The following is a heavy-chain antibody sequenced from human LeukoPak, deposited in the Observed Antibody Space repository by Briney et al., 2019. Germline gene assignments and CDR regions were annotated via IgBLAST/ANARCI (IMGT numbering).Heavy chain of an antibody. CDR1: GFTFSSYA. CDR3: ARAYWGRFGIPGTSKSLDY. V-gene: IGHV3-23*01. Sequence: GGSLRLSCAASGFTFSSYAMSWVRQAPGKGLEWVSAISGSGGSTYYADSVKGRFTISRDNSKNTLYLQMNSLRADDTAVYYCARAYWGRFGIPGTSKSLDYWGQGTLVTVSS. J-gene: IGHJ4*02. CDR2: ISGSGGST. D-gene: IGHD3-10*01.